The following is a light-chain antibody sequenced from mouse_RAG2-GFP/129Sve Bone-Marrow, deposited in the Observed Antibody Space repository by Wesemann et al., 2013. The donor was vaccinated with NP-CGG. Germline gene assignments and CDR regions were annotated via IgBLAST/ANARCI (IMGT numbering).Light chain of an antibody. J-gene: IGKJ1*01. CDR2: WAS. Sequence: DIVMTQSHKFMSTSVGDRVSITCKASQDVGTAVAWYQQKPGQSPKLLIYWASTRHTGVPDRFTGSGSGTDFTLTISNVQSEDLADYFCQQYSSYQTFGGGTEAGNQT. CDR3: QQYSSYQT. CDR1: QDVGTA. V-gene: IGKV6-23*01.